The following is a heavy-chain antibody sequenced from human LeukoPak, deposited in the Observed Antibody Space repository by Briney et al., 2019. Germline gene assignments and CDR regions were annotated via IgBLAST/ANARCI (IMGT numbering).Heavy chain of an antibody. CDR1: GGSISSYY. V-gene: IGHV4-59*08. J-gene: IGHJ4*02. CDR2: IYYSGST. CDR3: ARVGREWEQRGIDY. Sequence: SETLSLTCTVSGGSISSYYWSWIRQPPGKGLEWIGYIYYSGSTNYNPSLKSRVTISVDTSKNQFSLKLSSVTAADTAVYYCARVGREWEQRGIDYWGQGTLVTVSS. D-gene: IGHD1-26*01.